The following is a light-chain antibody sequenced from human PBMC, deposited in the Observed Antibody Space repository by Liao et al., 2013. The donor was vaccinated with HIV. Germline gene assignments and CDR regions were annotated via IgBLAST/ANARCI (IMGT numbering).Light chain of an antibody. Sequence: SYELTQPPSVSVSPGQTASITCSGDKLGDKYACWYQQKPGQSPVLVIYQDSKRPSGIPERFSGSTSGTTATLTISRVEAGDEADYYCQVWDSSSVSYVFGTGTKVTVL. CDR2: QDS. J-gene: IGLJ1*01. V-gene: IGLV3-1*01. CDR1: KLGDKY. CDR3: QVWDSSSVSYV.